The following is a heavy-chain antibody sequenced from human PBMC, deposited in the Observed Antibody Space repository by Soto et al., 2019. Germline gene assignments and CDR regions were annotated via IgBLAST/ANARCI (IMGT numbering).Heavy chain of an antibody. CDR2: ISAYSGNT. CDR3: ARNPSGSSFDY. Sequence: ASVKVSCKASGYTFLSYGISWVRQAPGQGLEWMGWISAYSGNTDYAQRLQDRITLTTDTSTSTAYMELRSLRSDDTAVYYCARNPSGSSFDYWGQGTLVTVSS. V-gene: IGHV1-18*01. D-gene: IGHD1-26*01. J-gene: IGHJ4*02. CDR1: GYTFLSYG.